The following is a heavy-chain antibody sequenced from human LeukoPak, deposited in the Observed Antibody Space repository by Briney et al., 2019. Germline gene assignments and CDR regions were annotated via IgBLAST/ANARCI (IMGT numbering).Heavy chain of an antibody. CDR3: ARGPSSGHRYNWFDP. CDR2: MNSNSGNT. CDR1: GYTFTSYD. V-gene: IGHV1-8*01. Sequence: RASVKVSCKASGYTFTSYDINWVRQATGQGLEWMGWMNSNSGNTGYAQKFQGIVTMTRNTSISPAYIELNHLTSEDRAVYYCARGPSSGHRYNWFDPWGQGTLVTVSS. J-gene: IGHJ5*02. D-gene: IGHD5-12*01.